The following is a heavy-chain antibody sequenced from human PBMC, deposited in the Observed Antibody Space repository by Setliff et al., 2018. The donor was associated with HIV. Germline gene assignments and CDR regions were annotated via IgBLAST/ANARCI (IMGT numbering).Heavy chain of an antibody. CDR2: IKQDGSER. CDR1: GITFCSYW. D-gene: IGHD4-4*01. J-gene: IGHJ4*02. Sequence: GGSLRLSCVASGITFCSYWMSWVRQAPGKGLEWVANIKQDGSERSYVDSVKGRFTISRDNAKNSLYLQMNSLRAEDTAVYYCAQITVMGYWGQGTLVTVSS. CDR3: AQITVMGY. V-gene: IGHV3-7*01.